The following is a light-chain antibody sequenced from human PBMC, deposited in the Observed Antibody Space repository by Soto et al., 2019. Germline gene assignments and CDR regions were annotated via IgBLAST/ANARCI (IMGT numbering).Light chain of an antibody. CDR1: QSVSSN. Sequence: VMTQSPLSLPVTLGQPASISCRASQSVSSNLAWYQQKPGQTPRLLIYGASTRATGIPARFSGSGSGTEFTLTISSLQSEDFAIYFCQQYNNWPPDRTFGQGTKVEIK. CDR3: QQYNNWPPDRT. J-gene: IGKJ1*01. V-gene: IGKV3-15*01. CDR2: GAS.